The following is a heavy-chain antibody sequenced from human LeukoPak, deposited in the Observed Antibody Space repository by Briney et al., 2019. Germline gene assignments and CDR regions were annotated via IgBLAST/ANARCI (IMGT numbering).Heavy chain of an antibody. J-gene: IGHJ6*02. V-gene: IGHV1-46*01. CDR1: GYTFTSYY. D-gene: IGHD5-12*01. CDR3: AAALRPEGAYYYYGMDV. Sequence: GASVKVSCKASGYTFTSYYMHWVRQAPGQGLEWMGIINPSGGSTSYAQKFQGRVTMTRDTSTSTVYMELSSLRSEDTAVYYCAAALRPEGAYYYYGMDVWGQGTTVTVSS. CDR2: INPSGGST.